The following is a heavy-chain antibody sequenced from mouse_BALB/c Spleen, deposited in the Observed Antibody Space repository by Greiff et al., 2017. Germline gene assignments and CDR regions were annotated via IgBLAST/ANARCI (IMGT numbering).Heavy chain of an antibody. CDR2: INPSNGGT. D-gene: IGHD4-1*01. J-gene: IGHJ2*01. CDR3: TRTGTIDY. CDR1: GYTFTSYY. V-gene: IGHV1S81*02. Sequence: VQLPPSGAELGKPGASVKLSCKASGYTFTSYYMYWVKQRPGQGLEWIGEINPSNGGTNFNEKFKSKATLTVDKSSSTAYMQLSSLTSEDSAVYYCTRTGTIDYWGQGTTLTVSS.